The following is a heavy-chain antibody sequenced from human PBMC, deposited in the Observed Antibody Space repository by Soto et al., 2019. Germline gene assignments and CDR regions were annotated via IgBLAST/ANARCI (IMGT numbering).Heavy chain of an antibody. V-gene: IGHV4-59*01. CDR1: GGSISRYY. Sequence: SETLSLTCTVSGGSISRYYWSWIRQPPGKGLEWIGYIYYSGSTNYNPSLKSRVTISVDTSKNQFSLKLSSVTAADTAAYYCARVEATRPFYYYYYYMDVWGKGTTVTVSS. CDR3: ARVEATRPFYYYYYYMDV. CDR2: IYYSGST. J-gene: IGHJ6*03.